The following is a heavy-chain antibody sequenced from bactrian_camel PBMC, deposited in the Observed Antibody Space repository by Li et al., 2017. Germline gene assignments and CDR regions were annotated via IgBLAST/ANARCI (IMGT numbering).Heavy chain of an antibody. CDR2: LNRDGST. Sequence: HVQLVESGGDSVQPGGSLRLSCTASGLTFDNSDMGWYRQAPGDACELISSLNRDGSTSYADSVKGRFTISKDNAKNTLYLQMNSLKPEDSAMYYRAARYGSSWFPPECTDSGYWGQGTQVTVS. V-gene: IGHV3S55*01. J-gene: IGHJ6*01. CDR1: GLTFDNSD. D-gene: IGHD6*01. CDR3: AARYGSSWFPPECTDSGY.